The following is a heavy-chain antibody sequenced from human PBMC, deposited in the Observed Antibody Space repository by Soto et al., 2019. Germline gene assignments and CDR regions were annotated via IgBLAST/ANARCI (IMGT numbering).Heavy chain of an antibody. J-gene: IGHJ4*02. CDR1: GFLVNSAY. V-gene: IGHV3-53*01. Sequence: EVQLVESGGGLIPPGGSLRLSCAASGFLVNSAYMTWVRQAPGKGLEWLSVINSDGSTLYAESVKGRFTISRDNSKKRLDIKLRGRRAGDTAMYYCAIGGYSFAWGYWGQGTLVTVTS. CDR3: AIGGYSFAWGY. D-gene: IGHD5-18*01. CDR2: INSDGST.